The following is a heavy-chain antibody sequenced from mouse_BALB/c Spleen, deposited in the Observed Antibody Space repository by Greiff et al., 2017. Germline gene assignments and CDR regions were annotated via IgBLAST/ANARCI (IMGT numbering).Heavy chain of an antibody. J-gene: IGHJ3*01. CDR1: GYTFTSYW. D-gene: IGHD4-1*01. V-gene: IGHV1-7*01. CDR2: INPSTGYT. Sequence: QVQLKESGAELAKPGASVKLSCKASGYTFTSYWMHWVKQRPGQGLEWIGYINPSTGYTEYNQKFKDKATLTAAKSSSTAYMHLISLTAEDSAVYYCARSKLTGTSWFADWGQGTLVTVSA. CDR3: ARSKLTGTSWFAD.